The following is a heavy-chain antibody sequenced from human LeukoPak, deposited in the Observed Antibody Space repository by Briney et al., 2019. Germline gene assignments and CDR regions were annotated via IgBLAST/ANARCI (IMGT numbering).Heavy chain of an antibody. CDR2: INTNTGNP. V-gene: IGHV7-4-1*02. J-gene: IGHJ4*02. D-gene: IGHD6-13*01. Sequence: ASVKVSCKASGYTFTSYAMNWVRQAPGQGLEWMGWINTNTGNPTYAQGFTGRFVFSLDTSVSTAYLQISSLKAEDTAVYYCAKDSVGYSSSLFDYWGQGTLVTVSS. CDR1: GYTFTSYA. CDR3: AKDSVGYSSSLFDY.